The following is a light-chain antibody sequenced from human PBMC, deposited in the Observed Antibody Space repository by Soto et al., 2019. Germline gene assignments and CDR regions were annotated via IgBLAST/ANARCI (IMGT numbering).Light chain of an antibody. CDR3: ASYAGSNNLV. J-gene: IGLJ2*01. CDR2: EVN. V-gene: IGLV2-8*01. CDR1: SSDVGGYNY. Sequence: QSVLTQPPSASGSPGQSVTISCTGTSSDVGGYNYVSWYQHHPGKAPKLMIYEVNERSSGVPDRFSGSKSGNTASLTVSGLQAEDEAHYYCASYAGSNNLVFGGGTKLTVL.